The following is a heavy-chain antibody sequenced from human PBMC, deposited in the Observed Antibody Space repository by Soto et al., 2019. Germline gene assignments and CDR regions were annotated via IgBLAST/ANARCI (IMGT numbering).Heavy chain of an antibody. CDR3: DYGMDV. CDR2: ITGSGGSI. V-gene: IGHV3-23*01. Sequence: ESGGGLVQPGGSLRLSCAASGLTFISDAMNWVRQAPGKGLEWVSGITGSGGSIHYADSVKGRFTLSRDESKNTLYLQMNSLRVEDTAVYYCDYGMDVWGQGTTVTVSS. J-gene: IGHJ6*02. CDR1: GLTFISDA.